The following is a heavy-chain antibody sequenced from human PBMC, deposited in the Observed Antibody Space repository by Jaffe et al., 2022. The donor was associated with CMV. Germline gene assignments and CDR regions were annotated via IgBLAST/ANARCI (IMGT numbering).Heavy chain of an antibody. CDR1: GFTFSDYY. D-gene: IGHD3-10*01. V-gene: IGHV3-11*06. J-gene: IGHJ5*02. CDR3: ARDFRQATAPHPLPFDP. CDR2: ISSSSSYT. Sequence: QVQLVESGGGLVKPGGSLRLSCAASGFTFSDYYMSWIRQAPGKGLEWVSYISSSSSYTNYADSVKGRFTISRDNAKNSLYLQMNSLRAEDTAVYYCARDFRQATAPHPLPFDPWGQGTLVTVSS.